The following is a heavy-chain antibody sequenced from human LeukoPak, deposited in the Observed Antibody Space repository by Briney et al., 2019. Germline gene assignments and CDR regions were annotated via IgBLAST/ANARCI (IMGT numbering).Heavy chain of an antibody. Sequence: GGSLRLSCAASGFTFSSYWMNWVRQAPGKGLVWVSRIASDGSSTTYADSVKGRFSISRDNAKNSLYLQMNSPRAEDTAVYYCARDLSPDYYDSSGYYSGYWGQGTLVTVSS. CDR1: GFTFSSYW. CDR2: IASDGSST. D-gene: IGHD3-22*01. CDR3: ARDLSPDYYDSSGYYSGY. J-gene: IGHJ4*02. V-gene: IGHV3-74*01.